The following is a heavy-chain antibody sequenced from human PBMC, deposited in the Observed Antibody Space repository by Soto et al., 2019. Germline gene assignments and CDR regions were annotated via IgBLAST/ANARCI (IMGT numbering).Heavy chain of an antibody. CDR1: GFTFSSYA. V-gene: IGHV3-30-3*01. CDR3: ARDDLEYYFDY. CDR2: ISYDGSNK. Sequence: LRLSCAASGFTFSSYAMHWVRQAPGKGLEWVAVISYDGSNKYYADSVKGRFTISRDNSKNTQYLQMNSLKAEDTAVYYCARDDLEYYFDYWGQGTLVTVSS. J-gene: IGHJ4*02.